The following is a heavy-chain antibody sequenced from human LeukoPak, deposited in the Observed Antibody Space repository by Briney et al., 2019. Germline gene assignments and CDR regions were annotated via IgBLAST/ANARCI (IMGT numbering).Heavy chain of an antibody. CDR2: NWYDGGNK. CDR3: ARGDYYDSSGYLVPMDV. CDR1: GFTFSSYG. V-gene: IGHV3-33*01. D-gene: IGHD3-22*01. J-gene: IGHJ6*02. Sequence: PGGSLRLSCAASGFTFSSYGMYWVRQAPGKGLEWVAVNWYDGGNKYYADSVKGRFTISRDNSKDTLYLQMNSLRAEDTAVYYCARGDYYDSSGYLVPMDVWGQGTTVTVSS.